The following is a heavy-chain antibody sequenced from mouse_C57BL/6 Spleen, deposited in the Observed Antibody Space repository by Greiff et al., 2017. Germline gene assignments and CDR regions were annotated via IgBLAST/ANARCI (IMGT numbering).Heavy chain of an antibody. J-gene: IGHJ1*03. D-gene: IGHD1-1*01. Sequence: EVHLVESGEGLVKPGGSLKLSCAASGFTFSSYAMSWVRQTPEKRLEWVAYISSGGDYIYYADTVKGRFTISRDNARNTLYLQMSSLKSEDTAMYYCTRRGRDSYWYFDVWGTGTTVTVSS. V-gene: IGHV5-9-1*02. CDR1: GFTFSSYA. CDR3: TRRGRDSYWYFDV. CDR2: ISSGGDYI.